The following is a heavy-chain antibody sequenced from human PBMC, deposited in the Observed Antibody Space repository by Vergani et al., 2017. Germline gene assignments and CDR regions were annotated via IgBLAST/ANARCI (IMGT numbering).Heavy chain of an antibody. D-gene: IGHD4-11*01. CDR2: ISSSSAAI. V-gene: IGHV3-48*01. CDR1: GFTFRPYT. CDR3: AKERDDRNYGFDY. Sequence: EVQLVESGGGLVQPGGSLRLSCVASGFTFRPYTMNWVRQGPGKGLEWLSYISSSSAAINYADSVKGRFTISRDNAKNSLYLQMNSLRAEDTAVYYCAKERDDRNYGFDYWGQGTLVTVSS. J-gene: IGHJ4*02.